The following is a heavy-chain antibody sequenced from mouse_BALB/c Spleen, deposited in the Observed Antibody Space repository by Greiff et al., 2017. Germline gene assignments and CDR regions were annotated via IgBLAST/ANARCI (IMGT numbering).Heavy chain of an antibody. CDR3: ARQDDYDGVLFAD. V-gene: IGHV5-12-2*01. J-gene: IGHJ3*01. CDR1: GFTFSSYT. CDR2: ISYGGGST. D-gene: IGHD2-4*01. Sequence: DVKLVESGGGLVQPGGSLKLSCAASGFTFSSYTMSWVRQTPEKRLEWVAYISYGGGSTYYPDTVKGRFTISRDNAKNTLYLQMSSLKSEDTAMYYCARQDDYDGVLFADWGQGTLVTVSA.